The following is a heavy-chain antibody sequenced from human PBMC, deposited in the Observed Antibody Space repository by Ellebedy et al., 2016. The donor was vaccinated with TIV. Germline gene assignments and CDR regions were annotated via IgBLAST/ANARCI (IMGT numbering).Heavy chain of an antibody. V-gene: IGHV1-18*01. CDR2: ITTHTGQT. CDR1: GGTFSSYP. D-gene: IGHD3/OR15-3a*01. CDR3: ARDIWAGNWNFAY. J-gene: IGHJ4*02. Sequence: ASVKVSCKASGGTFSSYPITWVRQAPGQGLEWMGWITTHTGQTNYAQIFQDRLTLTADTSTNTAYMELRNLRSDDTAVYYCARDIWAGNWNFAYWGLGTLVSVAS.